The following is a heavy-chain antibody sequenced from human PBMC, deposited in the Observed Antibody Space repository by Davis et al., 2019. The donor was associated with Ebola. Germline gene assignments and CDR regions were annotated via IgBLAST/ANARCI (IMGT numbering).Heavy chain of an antibody. CDR3: AKGGSVTTSGWFDP. D-gene: IGHD4-17*01. CDR1: GFIFDDYA. V-gene: IGHV3-9*01. CDR2: ISWNSGSI. J-gene: IGHJ5*02. Sequence: SLKISCAASGFIFDDYAMHWVRQAPGKGLEWVSGISWNSGSIGYADSVKGRFTISRDNAKNSLYPQMNSLRTEDTALYYCAKGGSVTTSGWFDPWGQGTLVTVSS.